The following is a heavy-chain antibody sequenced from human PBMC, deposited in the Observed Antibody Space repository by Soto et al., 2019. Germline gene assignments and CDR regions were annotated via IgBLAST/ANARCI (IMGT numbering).Heavy chain of an antibody. CDR2: IYYSGST. CDR1: GVSVIIGSYL. CDR3: ARSYGANSKGLDY. Sequence: SETLSLTCTVSGVSVIIGSYLWNWIRQPPGKGLEWIGYIYYSGSTNYTPSLKSRVTISLDTSKNQFSLNLSSVTAADTAVYYCARSYGANSKGLDYWGQGTLVTVSS. V-gene: IGHV4-61*01. D-gene: IGHD4-17*01. J-gene: IGHJ4*02.